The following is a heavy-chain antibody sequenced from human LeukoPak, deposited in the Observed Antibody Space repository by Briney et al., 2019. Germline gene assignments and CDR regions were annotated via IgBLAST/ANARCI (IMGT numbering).Heavy chain of an antibody. Sequence: PSETLSLTCTVTGGSISSSRYYWGWVRKPPGKGLERIEEIYHSGSTNYNPSLKSRVTISVDKSKNQFSLKLSSVTAADTAVYYCARGLVRGVTYPNWFDPWGQGTLVTVSS. V-gene: IGHV4-39*07. CDR1: GGSISSSRYY. CDR2: IYHSGST. J-gene: IGHJ5*02. CDR3: ARGLVRGVTYPNWFDP. D-gene: IGHD3-10*01.